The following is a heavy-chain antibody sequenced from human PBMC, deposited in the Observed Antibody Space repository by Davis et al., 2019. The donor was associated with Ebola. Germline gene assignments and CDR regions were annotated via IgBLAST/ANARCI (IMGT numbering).Heavy chain of an antibody. J-gene: IGHJ4*02. Sequence: GSLRLSCTVPGGSIRSYYWSWIRQPPGKGLEWIGYIYYSGFTNYNPSLKRRATISVDTSKNQFSLKLSSVTAADTAVYFCVKDGGAARPLRVPIDCWGQGTLVTVSS. CDR1: GGSIRSYY. D-gene: IGHD6-6*01. CDR2: IYYSGFT. CDR3: VKDGGAARPLRVPIDC. V-gene: IGHV4-59*12.